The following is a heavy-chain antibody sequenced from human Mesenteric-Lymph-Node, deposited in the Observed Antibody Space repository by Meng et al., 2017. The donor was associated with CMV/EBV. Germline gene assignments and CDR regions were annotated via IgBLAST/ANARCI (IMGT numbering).Heavy chain of an antibody. CDR3: AKDLGSINWGQNFLDY. V-gene: IGHV3-30*18. J-gene: IGHJ4*02. Sequence: GESLKISCAASRFTFSSYAMNWVRQAPGKGLEWVAFISYDGNSQSYVDSVKGQFTISRDNSKNTLYLQMNSVRPEDTALYFCAKDLGSINWGQNFLDYWGQGTLVTVSS. D-gene: IGHD7-27*01. CDR2: ISYDGNSQ. CDR1: RFTFSSYA.